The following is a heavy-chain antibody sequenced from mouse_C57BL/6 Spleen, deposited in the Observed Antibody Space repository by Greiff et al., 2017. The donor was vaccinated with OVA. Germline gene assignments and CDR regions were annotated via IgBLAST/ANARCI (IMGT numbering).Heavy chain of an antibody. CDR3: VSYYYGSSLLFVDD. D-gene: IGHD1-1*01. CDR2: INPSTGGT. V-gene: IGHV1-42*01. J-gene: IGHJ2*01. Sequence: EVQLQQSGPELVKPGASVKISCKASGYSFTGYYMNWVKQSPEKSLEWIGEINPSTGGTTYNQKFKAKATLTVDNSSSTAYMQLQSLTSEDSAVYYGVSYYYGSSLLFVDDWGQGTTLTVSS. CDR1: GYSFTGYY.